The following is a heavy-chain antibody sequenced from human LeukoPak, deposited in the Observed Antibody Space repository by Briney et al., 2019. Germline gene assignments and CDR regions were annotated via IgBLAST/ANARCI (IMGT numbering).Heavy chain of an antibody. Sequence: SETPSLTCTVSGGSISSYYWSWIRQPPGKGLEWIGYIYYSGSTNYNPSLKSRVTISVDTSKNQFSLKLSSVTAADTAVYYCARGAYSSSSKYYYYYMDVWGKGTTVTVSS. CDR3: ARGAYSSSSKYYYYYMDV. J-gene: IGHJ6*03. D-gene: IGHD6-6*01. CDR2: IYYSGST. CDR1: GGSISSYY. V-gene: IGHV4-59*01.